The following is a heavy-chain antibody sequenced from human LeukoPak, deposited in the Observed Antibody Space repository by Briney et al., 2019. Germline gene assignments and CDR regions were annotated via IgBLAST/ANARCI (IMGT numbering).Heavy chain of an antibody. CDR3: AKDILTGYPRCMDY. J-gene: IGHJ4*02. Sequence: PGGSLRLSCAASGFTFSTFAMTWVRQAPGKGLEWVSGISGSGDINYADSVKGRFTISRDNSKDTLYLQMNSLRAEDTAVYYCAKDILTGYPRCMDYWGQGTLVTVSS. CDR1: GFTFSTFA. D-gene: IGHD3-9*01. CDR2: ISGSGDI. V-gene: IGHV3-23*01.